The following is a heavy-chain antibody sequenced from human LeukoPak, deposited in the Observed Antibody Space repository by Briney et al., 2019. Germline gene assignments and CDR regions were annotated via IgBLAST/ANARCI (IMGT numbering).Heavy chain of an antibody. CDR3: ARDRGTAGTVY. CDR1: GGSISSYY. J-gene: IGHJ4*02. V-gene: IGHV4-59*12. D-gene: IGHD6-13*01. Sequence: PSETLSLTCTVSGGSISSYYWSWIRQPPGKGLEWIGYIYHSGSTYYNPSLKSRVTISVDRSKNQFSLKLSSVTAADTAVYYCARDRGTAGTVYWGQGTLVTVSS. CDR2: IYHSGST.